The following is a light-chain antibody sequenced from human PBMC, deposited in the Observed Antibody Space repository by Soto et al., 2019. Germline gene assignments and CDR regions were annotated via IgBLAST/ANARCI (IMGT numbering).Light chain of an antibody. J-gene: IGKJ2*01. CDR2: DAS. Sequence: IQMTQSPSSLSASVGDRVTITCQASQDISNYLNWYQQKPGKAPKLLIYDASNLETGVPSRFSGSGSGTDFTFTISSLQPEDIATYYCQQYDNLPSYTFGQGTKVDIK. CDR1: QDISNY. CDR3: QQYDNLPSYT. V-gene: IGKV1-33*01.